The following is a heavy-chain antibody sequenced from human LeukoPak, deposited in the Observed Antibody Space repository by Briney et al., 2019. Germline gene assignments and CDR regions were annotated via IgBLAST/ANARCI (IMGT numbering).Heavy chain of an antibody. Sequence: PGGSLRLSCTASGFTFSDYYMTWIRQAPGKGLEWLSHISSTASSISYANSVKGRFTISRDNAKDSLYLEMNSLRVEDTAVYYCARSGILYALDNWGQGTLVTVSS. CDR3: ARSGILYALDN. V-gene: IGHV3-11*04. J-gene: IGHJ4*02. D-gene: IGHD2-8*01. CDR2: ISSTASSI. CDR1: GFTFSDYY.